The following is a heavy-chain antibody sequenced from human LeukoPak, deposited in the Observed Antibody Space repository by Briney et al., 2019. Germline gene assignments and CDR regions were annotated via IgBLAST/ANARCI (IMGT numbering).Heavy chain of an antibody. V-gene: IGHV4-39*07. Sequence: SETLSLTCTVSGGSISSSSYYWGWIRQPPGKGLEWIGRIYYSGSTYYNPSLKSRVTISVDTSKNQFSLKLSSVTAADTAVYYCARGEVWGYCSGGSCYPFDYWGQGTLVTVSS. J-gene: IGHJ4*02. D-gene: IGHD2-15*01. CDR3: ARGEVWGYCSGGSCYPFDY. CDR2: IYYSGST. CDR1: GGSISSSSYY.